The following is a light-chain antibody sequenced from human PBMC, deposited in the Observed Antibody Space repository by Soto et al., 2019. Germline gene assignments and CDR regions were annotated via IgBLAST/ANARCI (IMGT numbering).Light chain of an antibody. CDR2: EVS. Sequence: QSALTQPASLSGSPGHSITISCTGTSSYVGAYNRVSWYQQHSGKAPKLMIYEVSDRPSGVSSRFSGSKSGNTAPLTISGLQAEDEADYYCLSYTTSTSYVFGTGTKVTV. V-gene: IGLV2-14*01. CDR1: SSYVGAYNR. J-gene: IGLJ1*01. CDR3: LSYTTSTSYV.